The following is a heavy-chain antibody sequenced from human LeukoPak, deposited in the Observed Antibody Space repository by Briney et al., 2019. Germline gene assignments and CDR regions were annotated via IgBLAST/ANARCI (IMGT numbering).Heavy chain of an antibody. J-gene: IGHJ6*03. V-gene: IGHV4-39*07. CDR3: ARETSQKGAHYMDV. CDR2: IYHSGST. Sequence: SETLSLTCTVSGGSVSSSSYYWGWIRQPPGKGLEWIGEIYHSGSTNYNPSLRSRVTISVDTSKNQFSLKLSSVTAADTAVYYCARETSQKGAHYMDVWGKGTTVTISS. CDR1: GGSVSSSSYY. D-gene: IGHD3-16*01.